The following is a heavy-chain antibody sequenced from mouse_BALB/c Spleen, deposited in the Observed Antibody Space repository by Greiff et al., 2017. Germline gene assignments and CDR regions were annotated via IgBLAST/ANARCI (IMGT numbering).Heavy chain of an antibody. D-gene: IGHD3-1*01. CDR3: ARDGANYYFDY. J-gene: IGHJ2*01. Sequence: DVMLVESGGGLVQPGGSLRLSCATSGFTFTDYYMSWVRQPPGKALEWLGFIRNKANGYTTEYSASVKGRFTISRDNSQSILYLQMNTLRAEDSATYYCARDGANYYFDYWGQGTTLTVSS. CDR2: IRNKANGYTT. CDR1: GFTFTDYY. V-gene: IGHV7-3*02.